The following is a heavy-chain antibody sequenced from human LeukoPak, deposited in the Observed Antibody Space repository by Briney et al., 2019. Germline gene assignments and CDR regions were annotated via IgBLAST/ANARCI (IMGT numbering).Heavy chain of an antibody. CDR1: GFTFSSYA. D-gene: IGHD4-23*01. CDR2: ISGSGGST. CDR3: ARGNFDAFDI. V-gene: IGHV3-23*01. Sequence: PGGSLRLSCAASGFTFSSYAMSWVRQAPGKGLEWVSAISGSGGSTYYAGSVKGRFTISRDNSKNTLYLQMNSLRAEDTAVYYCARGNFDAFDIWGQGTMVTVSS. J-gene: IGHJ3*02.